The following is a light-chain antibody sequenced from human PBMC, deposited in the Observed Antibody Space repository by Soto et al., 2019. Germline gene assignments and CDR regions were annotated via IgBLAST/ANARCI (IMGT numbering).Light chain of an antibody. V-gene: IGKV1-6*01. CDR2: AAS. CDR3: LQYYNFSWT. J-gene: IGKJ1*01. Sequence: IQMTQSPSSLSAYVGDRVTISCRASQDIRNTLAWYQQKPGEAPKLLIFAASNLQSGVPSRFSGSGSVTDFTLAITGLQPEDFATYYCLQYYNFSWTFGQGTKVDIK. CDR1: QDIRNT.